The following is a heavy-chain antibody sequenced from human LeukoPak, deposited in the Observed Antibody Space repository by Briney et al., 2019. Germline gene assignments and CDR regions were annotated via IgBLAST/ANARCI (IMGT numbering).Heavy chain of an antibody. CDR2: ISISGSFI. D-gene: IGHD3-10*01. CDR3: AKSNGYGLVDI. J-gene: IGHJ3*02. Sequence: PGGSLRLSCAASGFTFSDYSMTWVRQAPGKGLEWLSYISISGSFIYYADSVKGRFTISRDNGRNSLHLQMNSLRAEDTAVYYCAKSNGYGLVDIWGQGTMVTVSS. CDR1: GFTFSDYS. V-gene: IGHV3-48*01.